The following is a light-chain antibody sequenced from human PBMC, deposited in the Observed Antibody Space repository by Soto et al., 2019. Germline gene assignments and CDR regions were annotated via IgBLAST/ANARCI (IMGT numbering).Light chain of an antibody. CDR2: DAS. V-gene: IGKV1-5*01. CDR3: QQYNSYPLT. Sequence: DIQMTQSPSSLSASVGDRVTMTCRASQNINIWLAWYQQKPGKAPKLLIYDASSLESGVPSRFSGSGSGTEFTLTISSLQPDDFATYYCQQYNSYPLTFGGGTKVDI. CDR1: QNINIW. J-gene: IGKJ4*01.